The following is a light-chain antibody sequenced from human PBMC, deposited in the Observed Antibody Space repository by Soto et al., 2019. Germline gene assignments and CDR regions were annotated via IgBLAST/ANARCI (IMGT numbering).Light chain of an antibody. CDR2: EAN. Sequence: QSALTQPASVSGSPGQSITISCTGTSSDVGSYNLVSWYQQYPGKAPKLMIYEANNRPSGVSNRFSGSKSGNTASLTISGLQAEDEAEYYCSSYAGYSTSVVFGGGTKVTVL. CDR3: SSYAGYSTSVV. J-gene: IGLJ2*01. CDR1: SSDVGSYNL. V-gene: IGLV2-23*01.